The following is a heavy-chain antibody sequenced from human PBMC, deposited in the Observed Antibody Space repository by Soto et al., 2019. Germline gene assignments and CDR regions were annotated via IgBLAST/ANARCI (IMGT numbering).Heavy chain of an antibody. CDR3: AKDRNHYGSGSYFDY. CDR1: GFAFNIYA. J-gene: IGHJ4*02. Sequence: EVQLLESVGGLVQPGGSLRVSCAASGFAFNIYAMSWVRQAPGKGLEWVSVISGSADSTNYADSVKGRFTISRDNSKNRVYLQMNRLRVEDTAVYYCAKDRNHYGSGSYFDYWGQGTLVTVSS. V-gene: IGHV3-23*01. D-gene: IGHD3-10*01. CDR2: ISGSADST.